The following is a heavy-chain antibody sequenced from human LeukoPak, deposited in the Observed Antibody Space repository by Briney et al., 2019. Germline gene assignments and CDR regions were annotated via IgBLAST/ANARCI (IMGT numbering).Heavy chain of an antibody. CDR2: ISSSSSYI. J-gene: IGHJ3*02. D-gene: IGHD4-17*01. CDR1: GFTFSSYS. V-gene: IGHV3-21*01. Sequence: PGGSLRLSCAASGFTFSSYSMNWVRQAPGKGLEWVSSISSSSSYIYYADSVKGRFTISRDNSKNTLYLQMNSLRAEDTAVYYCARDSADYGDYMVGAFDIWGQGTMVTVSS. CDR3: ARDSADYGDYMVGAFDI.